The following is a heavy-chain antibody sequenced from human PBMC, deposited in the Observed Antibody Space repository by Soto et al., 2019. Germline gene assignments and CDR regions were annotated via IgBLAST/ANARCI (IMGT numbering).Heavy chain of an antibody. Sequence: GGSLRLSCAASGFPFSDSYMAWIRQAPGKGLEEIATISSTGSTPYYADSVKGRFTISRDNAQNSLYLEMNNLRAEDTAVYYCARGQQLVANWLDPWGPGILVTFSS. CDR1: GFPFSDSY. CDR3: ARGQQLVANWLDP. CDR2: ISSTGSTP. V-gene: IGHV3-11*01. D-gene: IGHD6-6*01. J-gene: IGHJ5*02.